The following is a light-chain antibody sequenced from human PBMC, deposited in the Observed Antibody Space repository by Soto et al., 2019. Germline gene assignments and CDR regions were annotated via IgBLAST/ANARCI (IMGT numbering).Light chain of an antibody. J-gene: IGLJ1*01. CDR3: SSYTGSTSYV. CDR2: DVS. V-gene: IGLV2-14*01. Sequence: QSALTQPASVSGSPGQSITISCTGTSSDVGGYNYVSWYQQHPGKAPKLMIYDVSYRPSGVSNRFPGSKSGDTASLTISGLQAEDEADYYCSSYTGSTSYVFGTGTKLTVL. CDR1: SSDVGGYNY.